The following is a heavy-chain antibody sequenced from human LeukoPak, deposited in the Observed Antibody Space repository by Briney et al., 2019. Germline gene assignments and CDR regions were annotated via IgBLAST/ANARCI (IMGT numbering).Heavy chain of an antibody. CDR1: GFTFSNYA. D-gene: IGHD2-2*01. V-gene: IGHV3-23*01. J-gene: IGHJ4*02. CDR3: ARDCSSTICYPDF. CDR2: ISGGSGSTT. Sequence: GGSLRLSCAASGFTFSNYAMYWVRQAPGKGLEWVSAISGGSGSTTYYTDSVKGRFTISRDNSKNTLYMQMNSLRAEDTAVYYCARDCSSTICYPDFWGQGTLVTVSS.